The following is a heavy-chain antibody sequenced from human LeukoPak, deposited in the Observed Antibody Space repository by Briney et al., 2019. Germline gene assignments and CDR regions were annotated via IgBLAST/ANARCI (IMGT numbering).Heavy chain of an antibody. V-gene: IGHV3-15*01. CDR3: TTVIFRYCSGGSCYSDDY. D-gene: IGHD2-15*01. CDR2: IKSKTDGGTT. J-gene: IGHJ4*02. CDR1: GFTFSNAW. Sequence: PGGSLRLSCAASGFTFSNAWMSWVRQARGKGLEWVGRIKSKTDGGTTDYAAPVKGRFTISRDDSKNTLYLQMNSLKTEDTAVYYCTTVIFRYCSGGSCYSDDYWGQGTLVTVSS.